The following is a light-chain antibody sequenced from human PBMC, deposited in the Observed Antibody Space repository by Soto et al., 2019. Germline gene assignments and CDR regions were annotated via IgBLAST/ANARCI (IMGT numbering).Light chain of an antibody. V-gene: IGKV1-39*01. CDR2: AAS. CDR1: QSISSY. J-gene: IGKJ3*01. CDR3: QQRYSTPYT. Sequence: DIQMTHSPSSLSASVGDRVSITCRASQSISSYVNWYQQKPGKAPNLLIYAASSLQSGVPSRFSGSGTGTDFTLNNSSLQPEDFATCYLQQRYSTPYTFGPGTKVDIK.